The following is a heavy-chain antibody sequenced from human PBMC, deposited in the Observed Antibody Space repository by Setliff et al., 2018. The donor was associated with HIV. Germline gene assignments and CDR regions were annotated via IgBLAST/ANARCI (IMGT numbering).Heavy chain of an antibody. CDR2: IDRDGSET. D-gene: IGHD3-3*02. CDR1: GFTFSGFS. Sequence: GGSLRLSCAASGFTFSGFSMNWVRQAPGKGLEWVANIDRDGSETNYVDSVKGRFTISRDNAKNSLYLQMDSLRVEDMTVYYCTRKLAPGHGMDVWGQGTTVTVSS. V-gene: IGHV3-7*01. CDR3: TRKLAPGHGMDV. J-gene: IGHJ6*02.